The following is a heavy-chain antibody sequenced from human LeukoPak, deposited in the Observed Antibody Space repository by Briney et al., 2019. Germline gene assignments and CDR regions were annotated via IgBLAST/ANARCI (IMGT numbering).Heavy chain of an antibody. J-gene: IGHJ6*03. D-gene: IGHD3-22*01. V-gene: IGHV4-61*02. CDR3: ARDGDHYYDSSGFYYYCYTDV. Sequence: SETLSLTCTVSGGSISSGSYYWSWIRQPAGKGLEWMGRIYTSGSTNYNPSLKSRVTISVDTSKNQFSLKLSSVTAADTAVYYCARDGDHYYDSSGFYYYCYTDVWGKGTTVTVSS. CDR2: IYTSGST. CDR1: GGSISSGSYY.